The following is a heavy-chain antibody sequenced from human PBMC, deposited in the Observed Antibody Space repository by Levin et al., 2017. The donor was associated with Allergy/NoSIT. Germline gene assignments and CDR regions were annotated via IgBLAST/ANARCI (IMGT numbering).Heavy chain of an antibody. CDR3: AKGDGDRFLDY. V-gene: IGHV3-30*18. CDR2: ISYDGSNK. J-gene: IGHJ4*02. CDR1: GFTFSSYG. Sequence: PGGSLRLSCAASGFTFSSYGMHWVRQAPGKGLEWVAVISYDGSNKYYADSVKGRFTISRDNSKNTLYLQMNSLRAEDTAVYYCAKGDGDRFLDYWGQGTLVTVSS. D-gene: IGHD2-21*02.